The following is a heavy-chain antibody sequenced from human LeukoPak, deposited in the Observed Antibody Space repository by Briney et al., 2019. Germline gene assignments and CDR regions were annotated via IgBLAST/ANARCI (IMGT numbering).Heavy chain of an antibody. D-gene: IGHD2-15*01. Sequence: GGALRLSCAASGFTFSSYGMNWVRQAPGKGLEWVSAISGTGGSTFYADSVKGRFTISRDNSKNTVYLQMNSLRSDDTAVYYCARVAPNRRYCSGGTCLNSFDYWGQGTLVTVSS. CDR2: ISGTGGST. V-gene: IGHV3-23*01. J-gene: IGHJ4*02. CDR3: ARVAPNRRYCSGGTCLNSFDY. CDR1: GFTFSSYG.